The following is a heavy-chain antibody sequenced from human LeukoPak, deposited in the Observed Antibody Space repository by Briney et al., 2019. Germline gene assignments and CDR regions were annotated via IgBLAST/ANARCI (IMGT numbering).Heavy chain of an antibody. CDR2: IYIDGSK. V-gene: IGHV3-66*02. CDR1: GVTVSSHY. CDR3: ARLPSY. Sequence: GGSLRLSCAASGVTVSSHYMTWVRQAPGKGLEWVSVIYIDGSKYYADSVKGRFTISRDHSKNTLYLQLDSLRPEDTAVYYCARLPSYWGQGTLVTVSS. J-gene: IGHJ4*02.